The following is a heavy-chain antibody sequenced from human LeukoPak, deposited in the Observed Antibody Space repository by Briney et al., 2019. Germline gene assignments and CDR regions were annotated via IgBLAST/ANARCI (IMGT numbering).Heavy chain of an antibody. Sequence: GGSLRLSCAASGFTFSSFTMNWVRQAPGKGLEWVSSISSSSSYIYSADSVKGRFTISRDNAKNSLYLQMNSLRAEDTAVYYCARDDLQSGGTCYFDYWGRGTLVTVSS. CDR1: GFTFSSFT. CDR2: ISSSSSYI. J-gene: IGHJ4*02. V-gene: IGHV3-21*01. D-gene: IGHD2-15*01. CDR3: ARDDLQSGGTCYFDY.